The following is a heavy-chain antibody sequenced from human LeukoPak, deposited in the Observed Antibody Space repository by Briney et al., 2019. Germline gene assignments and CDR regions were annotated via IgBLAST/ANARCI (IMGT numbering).Heavy chain of an antibody. Sequence: PSQTLSLTCTISGGSISSGGYYWSWIRQPPGKGLEWIGYIYYSGSTYYNPSLKSRVTISVDTSKNQFSLKLSSVTAADTAVYYCARFEITFGGVISYWGQGTLVTVSS. CDR3: ARFEITFGGVISY. V-gene: IGHV4-31*03. CDR1: GGSISSGGYY. CDR2: IYYSGST. D-gene: IGHD3-16*02. J-gene: IGHJ4*02.